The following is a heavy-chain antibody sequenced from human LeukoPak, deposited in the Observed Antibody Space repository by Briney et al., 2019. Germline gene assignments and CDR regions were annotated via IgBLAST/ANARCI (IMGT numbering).Heavy chain of an antibody. J-gene: IGHJ4*02. CDR3: ARDERSAAAGSAYYLDS. V-gene: IGHV1-18*01. Sequence: ASVKVSLKSSVYSFTNSGISWMRQAPGHGHGRVGWISGFNGNANFAPKLQDRVTLTTDASTSTAYMELRSLRSDNTAVYYCARDERSAAAGSAYYLDSWGQGTLVTVSS. CDR1: VYSFTNSG. D-gene: IGHD6-13*01. CDR2: ISGFNGNA.